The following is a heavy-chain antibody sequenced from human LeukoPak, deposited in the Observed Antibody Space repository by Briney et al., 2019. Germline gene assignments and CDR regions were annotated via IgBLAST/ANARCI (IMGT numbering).Heavy chain of an antibody. J-gene: IGHJ4*02. D-gene: IGHD4-17*01. CDR2: INPNSGGT. Sequence: ASVKVSCKASGYTFTGYYMHWVRQAPGQGLEWMGWINPNSGGTNYAQKFQGRVTMTRDTSISTAYMELSRLRSDDTAVYYCARDPSQNVNDYGDPYFDYWGQGTLVTVSS. CDR1: GYTFTGYY. V-gene: IGHV1-2*02. CDR3: ARDPSQNVNDYGDPYFDY.